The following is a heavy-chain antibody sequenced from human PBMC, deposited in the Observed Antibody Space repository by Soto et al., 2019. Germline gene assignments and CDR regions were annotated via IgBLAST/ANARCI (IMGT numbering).Heavy chain of an antibody. CDR1: GFPFTTYG. J-gene: IGHJ4*02. CDR2: ISYDGSNT. Sequence: QVRLVESGGGVVQPGKSLRLSCAASGFPFTTYGMHWVREGPAKGLEWVAVISYDGSNTYYADSVKGRFTISRDNSKNTLYLQMNSLRPEDTALYYCVGGQYYFDYRGQGTLVTVSS. CDR3: VGGQYYFDY. D-gene: IGHD3-10*01. V-gene: IGHV3-30*03.